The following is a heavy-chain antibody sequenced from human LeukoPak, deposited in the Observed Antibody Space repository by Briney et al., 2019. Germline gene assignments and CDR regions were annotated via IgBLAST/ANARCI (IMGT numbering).Heavy chain of an antibody. CDR2: IIPIFGTA. Sequence: ASVKVSCKASGGTFSSYAISWVRQAPGQGLEWMGGIIPIFGTANYAQKFQGRVTITADESPSTAYMELSSLRSEDTAVYYCASSAVTTPIYYYYYGMDVWGQGTTVTVSS. CDR3: ASSAVTTPIYYYYYGMDV. V-gene: IGHV1-69*13. J-gene: IGHJ6*02. D-gene: IGHD4-17*01. CDR1: GGTFSSYA.